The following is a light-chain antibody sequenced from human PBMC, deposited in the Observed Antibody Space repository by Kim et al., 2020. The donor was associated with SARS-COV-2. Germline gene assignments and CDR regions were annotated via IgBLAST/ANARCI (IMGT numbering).Light chain of an antibody. J-gene: IGLJ2*01. V-gene: IGLV2-14*04. CDR1: SSDVGGYNY. CDR2: DVS. CDR3: SSYTSDSTVL. Sequence: GQSITISCTGTSSDVGGYNYVSWYQQHPGKAPKVMIYDVSKRPSGVSNRFSGSKSGNTASLTISGLQAEDEADYYCSSYTSDSTVLFGGGTQLTVL.